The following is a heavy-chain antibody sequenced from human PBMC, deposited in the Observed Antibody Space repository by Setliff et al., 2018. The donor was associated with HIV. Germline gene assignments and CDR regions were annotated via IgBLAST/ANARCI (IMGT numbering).Heavy chain of an antibody. D-gene: IGHD2-2*01. V-gene: IGHV4-39*07. J-gene: IGHJ3*02. CDR2: IFYTGFT. CDR1: GDSISSSTYY. CDR3: AKTVPHSTAQDAFDI. Sequence: SETLSLTCTVSGDSISSSTYYWGWIRQPPGRGLEWTGSIFYTGFTYYSPSLESRVTMSVDTSKNQFSLRVRSVTAVDTGVYYCAKTVPHSTAQDAFDIWGQGTMVTVSS.